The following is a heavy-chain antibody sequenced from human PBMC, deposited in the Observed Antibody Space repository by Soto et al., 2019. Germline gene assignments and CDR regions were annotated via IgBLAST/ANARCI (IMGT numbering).Heavy chain of an antibody. V-gene: IGHV1-69*13. CDR1: GGTFSSYA. D-gene: IGHD5-12*01. CDR2: IIPIFGTA. Sequence: GASVKVSCKASGGTFSSYAISWVRQALGQGLEWMGGIIPIFGTANYAQKFQGRVTITADESTSTAYMELSSLRSEDTAVYCCARGVATITRFDYWGQQTLVTVSS. J-gene: IGHJ4*02. CDR3: ARGVATITRFDY.